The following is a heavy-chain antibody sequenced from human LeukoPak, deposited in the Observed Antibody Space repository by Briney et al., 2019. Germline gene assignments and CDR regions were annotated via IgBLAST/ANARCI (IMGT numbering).Heavy chain of an antibody. V-gene: IGHV4-59*08. D-gene: IGHD5-18*01. J-gene: IGHJ6*03. Sequence: PSETLSLTCAVSGGSISSYYWSWIRQSPGKGLEWIGYVYNSGSTNYNPSLTSRVTISVDTSKNQFSLNLSSVTAADTAVYYCARPRTAISGAYYYYYMDVWGKGTTVTVSS. CDR3: ARPRTAISGAYYYYYMDV. CDR1: GGSISSYY. CDR2: VYNSGST.